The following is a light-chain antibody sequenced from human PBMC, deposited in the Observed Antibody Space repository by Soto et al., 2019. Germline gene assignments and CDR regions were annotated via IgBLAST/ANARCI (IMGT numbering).Light chain of an antibody. V-gene: IGKV1-39*01. J-gene: IGKJ1*01. Sequence: DIQMTQSPSSLSASVGDRVSITCRASQSINSYLNWYQQKPGKAPKLLIFAASTLQSGVPSRFSGSGSGIHFTLTISSLQPEDFATYYCQQTYDAPGFGQGTTVEIK. CDR1: QSINSY. CDR2: AAS. CDR3: QQTYDAPG.